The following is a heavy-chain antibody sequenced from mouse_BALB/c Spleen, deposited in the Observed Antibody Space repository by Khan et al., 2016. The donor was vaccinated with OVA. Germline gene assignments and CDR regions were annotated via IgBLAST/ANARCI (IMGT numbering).Heavy chain of an antibody. D-gene: IGHD2-10*01. CDR2: ISSGGSYS. V-gene: IGHV5-9*02. J-gene: IGHJ3*01. Sequence: EVELVESGGGLVKPGGSLKLSCAASGFAFISYDMSWVRQTPERRLEWVATISSGGSYSYYPDKVKGRFTISRDIDRKTLYLQMSSLRSEDTAFYYCARPSYYGNPWFTYWGQGTLVTVSA. CDR3: ARPSYYGNPWFTY. CDR1: GFAFISYD.